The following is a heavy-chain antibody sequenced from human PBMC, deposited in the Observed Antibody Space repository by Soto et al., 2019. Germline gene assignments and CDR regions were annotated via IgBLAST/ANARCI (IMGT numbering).Heavy chain of an antibody. J-gene: IGHJ5*02. D-gene: IGHD6-6*01. CDR2: ISWNSGSI. CDR3: AKDSDSSANWFDP. CDR1: GFTFDDYA. V-gene: IGHV3-9*01. Sequence: EVQLVESGGGLVQPGRSLRLSCAASGFTFDDYAMHWVRQAPGKGLEWVSGISWNSGSIGYADSVKGRFTISRDNAKNSLYLQMNSLRAEDTALYYCAKDSDSSANWFDPWGQGTLVTVSS.